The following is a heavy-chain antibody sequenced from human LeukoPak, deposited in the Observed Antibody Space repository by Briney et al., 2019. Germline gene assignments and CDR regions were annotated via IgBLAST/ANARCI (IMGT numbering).Heavy chain of an antibody. CDR3: ARDSSGYDSGWYFDL. Sequence: SETLSLTCTVSGGSISSHYWSWIRQPPGKGLEWIGYIYYSGSTNYNPSLKSRVTISVDTSKNQFSLKLTSVTAADTAVYYCARDSSGYDSGWYFDLWGRGTLVTVSS. J-gene: IGHJ2*01. CDR2: IYYSGST. V-gene: IGHV4-59*11. CDR1: GGSISSHY. D-gene: IGHD5-12*01.